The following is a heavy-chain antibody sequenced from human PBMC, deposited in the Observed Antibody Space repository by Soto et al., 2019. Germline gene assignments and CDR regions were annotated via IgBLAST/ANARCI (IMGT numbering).Heavy chain of an antibody. D-gene: IGHD3-10*01. Sequence: GGSLRLSCAASGFTFSSYSMNWVRQAPGKGLEWVSYISSSSSTIYYADSVKGRFTISRDNAKNSLYLQMNSLRDEDTAVYYCARELRVWFGELFTFGYWGQGTLVTVSS. CDR2: ISSSSSTI. CDR1: GFTFSSYS. V-gene: IGHV3-48*02. J-gene: IGHJ4*02. CDR3: ARELRVWFGELFTFGY.